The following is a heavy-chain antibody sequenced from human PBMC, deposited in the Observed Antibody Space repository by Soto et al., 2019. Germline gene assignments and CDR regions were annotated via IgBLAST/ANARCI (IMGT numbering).Heavy chain of an antibody. CDR1: GYTFTSYG. Sequence: GASVKVSCKASGYTFTSYGISWVRQAPGQGLEWMGWISAYNGNTNYAQKLQGRVTMTTDTSTSTAYMELRSLRSDDTAVHYCTRVEVDQLLWGVVWFDPWGQGTLVTVSS. V-gene: IGHV1-18*01. CDR2: ISAYNGNT. CDR3: TRVEVDQLLWGVVWFDP. J-gene: IGHJ5*02. D-gene: IGHD2-2*01.